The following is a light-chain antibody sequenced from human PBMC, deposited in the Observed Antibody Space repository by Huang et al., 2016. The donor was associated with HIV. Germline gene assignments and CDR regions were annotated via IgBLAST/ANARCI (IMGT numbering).Light chain of an antibody. CDR2: VAS. Sequence: DIVLTQSPLSLPVTPGEPASISCRSSHSLLHTNGYTYLDWYVQKPGQAPQLLIFVASNRASGVPDRFSCSGSGRDFTLKISRVEAEDVGTYYCMQALQAPRTFGRGTRLQIK. CDR1: HSLLHTNGYTY. J-gene: IGKJ2*01. V-gene: IGKV2-28*01. CDR3: MQALQAPRT.